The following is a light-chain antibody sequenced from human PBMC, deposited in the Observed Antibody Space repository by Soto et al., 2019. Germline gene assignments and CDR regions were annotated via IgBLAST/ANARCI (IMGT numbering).Light chain of an antibody. CDR3: QTWGTGPFV. Sequence: QPVLTQSPSASASLGASVKLTCTLSSGHSSYAIAWHQQQPEKGPRYLMKLNNDGSHSKGDGIPDRFSGSSSGAERYLNISSLQSEDEADYYCQTWGTGPFVFGTGTKLTVL. V-gene: IGLV4-69*01. J-gene: IGLJ1*01. CDR1: SGHSSYA. CDR2: LNNDGSH.